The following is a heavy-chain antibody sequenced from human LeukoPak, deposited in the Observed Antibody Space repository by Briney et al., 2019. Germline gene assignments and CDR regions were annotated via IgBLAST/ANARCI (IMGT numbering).Heavy chain of an antibody. D-gene: IGHD4-23*01. J-gene: IGHJ4*02. V-gene: IGHV3-23*01. CDR3: AKKNSGLNPFDH. CDR1: GFTFSSYA. CDR2: ISNSGGGT. Sequence: GGSLRPSCAASGFTFSSYAMSWVRQAPGKGLEWVSAISNSGGGTYYADSVKGRFTISRDNSKNTLYLQMNSLRAEDTAVYYCAKKNSGLNPFDHWGQGTLVTVSS.